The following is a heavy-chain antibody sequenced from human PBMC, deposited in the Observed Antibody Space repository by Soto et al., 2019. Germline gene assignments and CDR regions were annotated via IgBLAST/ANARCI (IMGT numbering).Heavy chain of an antibody. CDR1: GFNFGFFG. CDR2: ISGDGINT. J-gene: IGHJ4*02. CDR3: ARGNLSFDFDS. D-gene: IGHD1-26*01. Sequence: QIQLVESGGDVVQPGKSLRLSCAASGFNFGFFGMHWVRQAPGKGLEWVAFISGDGINTHYADSVRVRFTLSRDYSRKTIYLQLDSLRDEDTALYYCARGNLSFDFDSWGLGTLVTVSS. V-gene: IGHV3-30*03.